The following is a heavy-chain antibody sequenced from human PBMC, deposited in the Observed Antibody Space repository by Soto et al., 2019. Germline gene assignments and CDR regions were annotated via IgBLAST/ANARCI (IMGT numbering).Heavy chain of an antibody. CDR1: GFTFDDYA. J-gene: IGHJ4*02. Sequence: GGSLRLSCAASGFTFDDYAMHWVRQAPGKGLEWVSGISWNSGSIGYADSVKGRFTISRDNAKNSLYLQMNSLRAEDTALYYCAKGQQLVPFDYWGQGTLVTVSS. CDR3: AKGQQLVPFDY. CDR2: ISWNSGSI. D-gene: IGHD6-13*01. V-gene: IGHV3-9*01.